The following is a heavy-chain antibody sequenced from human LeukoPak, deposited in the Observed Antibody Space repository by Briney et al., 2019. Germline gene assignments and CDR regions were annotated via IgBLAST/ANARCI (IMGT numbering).Heavy chain of an antibody. D-gene: IGHD6-13*01. CDR2: INPSGGST. CDR3: VKLAAAGTAHYYFDY. J-gene: IGHJ4*02. Sequence: ASVKVSCKASGYTFTSYHIHWVRQAPGQGLEIMGIINPSGGSTTYAQKFQGRVTMTRDTSTSTVYMELSSLRSEDTAVYYCVKLAAAGTAHYYFDYWGQGTLVTVSS. V-gene: IGHV1-46*01. CDR1: GYTFTSYH.